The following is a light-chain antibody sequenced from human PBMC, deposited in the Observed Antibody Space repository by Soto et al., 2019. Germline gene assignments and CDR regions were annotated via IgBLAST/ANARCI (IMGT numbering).Light chain of an antibody. CDR1: QGISNY. CDR3: QKYNSAPPFT. Sequence: DIQMTQSPSSLSASVGDRVTITCRASQGISNYLAWYQQKPGKVPKLLIYAASTLQSGVPSRFNGSGSGTDFTLTISSLQPEDVATYYYQKYNSAPPFTFGPGTKVDIK. CDR2: AAS. V-gene: IGKV1-27*01. J-gene: IGKJ3*01.